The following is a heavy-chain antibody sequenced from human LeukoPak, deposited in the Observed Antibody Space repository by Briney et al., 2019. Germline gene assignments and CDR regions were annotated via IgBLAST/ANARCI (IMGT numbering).Heavy chain of an antibody. CDR1: GGSISSGGYY. D-gene: IGHD5-12*01. Sequence: PSQTLSPTCTVSGGSISSGGYYWSWIRQHPGKGLEWIGYIYYSGSTYYNPSLKSRVTISVDTSKNQFSLKLSSVTAADTAVYYCARRGYYSGYDSGNWFDPWGQGTLVTVSS. J-gene: IGHJ5*02. V-gene: IGHV4-31*03. CDR2: IYYSGST. CDR3: ARRGYYSGYDSGNWFDP.